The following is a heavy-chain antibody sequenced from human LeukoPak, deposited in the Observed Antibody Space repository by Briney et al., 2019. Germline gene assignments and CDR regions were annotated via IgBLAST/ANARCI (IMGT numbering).Heavy chain of an antibody. J-gene: IGHJ4*02. V-gene: IGHV3-49*03. CDR2: IRSKVYGGTT. Sequence: GGSLRLSCTASGFTFGDYAMSWFRQAPGKNLERIGFIRSKVYGGTTEYAASVKGRFTISRDDSTSVAYLQMNSLTADDTAVYYCTRDKLVASNDKYYFDFWGQGTLVTVFS. CDR1: GFTFGDYA. D-gene: IGHD5-12*01. CDR3: TRDKLVASNDKYYFDF.